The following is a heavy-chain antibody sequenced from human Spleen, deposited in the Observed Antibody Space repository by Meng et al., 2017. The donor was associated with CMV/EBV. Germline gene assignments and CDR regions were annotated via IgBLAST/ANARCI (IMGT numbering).Heavy chain of an antibody. CDR1: GFTFSSYS. D-gene: IGHD3-10*01. CDR2: ISSSSIYI. Sequence: GESLKISCAASGFTFSSYSMNWVRQAPGKGLEWVSSISSSSIYIYYADSVKGRFTISRDNAKNSLYLQMNSLRAEDTAVYYCGRLRDYWGQGTLVTVSS. V-gene: IGHV3-21*01. J-gene: IGHJ4*02. CDR3: GRLRDY.